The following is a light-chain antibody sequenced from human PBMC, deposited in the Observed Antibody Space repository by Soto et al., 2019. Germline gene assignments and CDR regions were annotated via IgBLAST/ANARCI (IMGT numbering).Light chain of an antibody. Sequence: DIQMTQSPSTLSASVEPRVTITCRASQSISRWLAWYQQKPGKAPKLLIYAASTLQSGVPSRFSGSGSGTDFTLTISRLEPEDFAVYYCQQYGNSWTFGQGTKVDIK. CDR2: AAS. CDR3: QQYGNSWT. J-gene: IGKJ1*01. V-gene: IGKV1-5*01. CDR1: QSISRW.